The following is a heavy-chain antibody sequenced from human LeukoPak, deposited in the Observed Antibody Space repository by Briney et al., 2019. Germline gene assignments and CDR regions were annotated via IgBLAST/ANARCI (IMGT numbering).Heavy chain of an antibody. Sequence: ASVKVSCKASGYTFTGYYMYWVRQAPGQSLEWMGRINPNSGGTDYAQNFQGRVTMTRDTSISTAYMELSRLRSDDTAVYYCARGYCSGGTCYLVENWFDPWGQGTLVTVSS. CDR1: GYTFTGYY. CDR2: INPNSGGT. D-gene: IGHD2-15*01. CDR3: ARGYCSGGTCYLVENWFDP. J-gene: IGHJ5*02. V-gene: IGHV1-2*06.